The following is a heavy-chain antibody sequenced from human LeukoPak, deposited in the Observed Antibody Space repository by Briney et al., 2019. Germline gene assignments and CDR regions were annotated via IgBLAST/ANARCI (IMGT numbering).Heavy chain of an antibody. CDR2: IYTGGST. CDR3: ARLHGSGSFDY. CDR1: GFTFSSYA. Sequence: PGGSLRLSCAASGFTFSSYAMSWVRQAPGKGLEWVSVIYTGGSTFYADSVKGRFTISRDNSKNTLYVQMNSLRAEDTAMYYCARLHGSGSFDYWGQGALVTVSS. V-gene: IGHV3-53*01. D-gene: IGHD3-10*01. J-gene: IGHJ4*02.